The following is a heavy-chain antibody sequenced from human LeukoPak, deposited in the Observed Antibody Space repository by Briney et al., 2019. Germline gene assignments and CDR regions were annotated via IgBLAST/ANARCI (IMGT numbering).Heavy chain of an antibody. CDR2: IYIDGSST. D-gene: IGHD1-14*01. Sequence: GGSLRLSCAASGFTFSSYWMHWVRQAPGKGLVWVSRIYIDGSSTSYADSVKGRFTISRDNAKNTLYLQMNSLRDEDTAVYYCARGLDGSFDYWGLGTLVTVSP. V-gene: IGHV3-74*01. J-gene: IGHJ4*02. CDR1: GFTFSSYW. CDR3: ARGLDGSFDY.